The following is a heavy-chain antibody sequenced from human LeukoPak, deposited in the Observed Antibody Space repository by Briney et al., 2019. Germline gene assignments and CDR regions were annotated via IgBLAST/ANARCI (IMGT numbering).Heavy chain of an antibody. V-gene: IGHV4-59*01. D-gene: IGHD6-19*01. CDR1: GGSISSYY. J-gene: IGHJ4*02. CDR3: ARASSGWSFDY. CDR2: IYYSGNT. Sequence: SETLSLTCSVSGGSISSYYWSWIRQPPGKGLEWIGYIYYSGNTNYNPSLKSRVTISGDTSKNQLSLKLTSVTAADTAVYYCARASSGWSFDYWDQGTLVTVSA.